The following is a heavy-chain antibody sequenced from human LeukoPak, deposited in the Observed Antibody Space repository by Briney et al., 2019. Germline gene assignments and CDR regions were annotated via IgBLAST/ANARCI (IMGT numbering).Heavy chain of an antibody. CDR1: GFTLSSYS. CDR2: ISSSSSHI. Sequence: PGGSLRLSCAVSGFTLSSYSMNWVRQAPGKGLEWVSSISSSSSHIYYADSVKGRFTISRDNAKNSLYQQMNSLRAEDTAVYHCARASGGYYDSSGSFDYWGQGTLVTVSS. CDR3: ARASGGYYDSSGSFDY. V-gene: IGHV3-21*04. D-gene: IGHD3-22*01. J-gene: IGHJ4*02.